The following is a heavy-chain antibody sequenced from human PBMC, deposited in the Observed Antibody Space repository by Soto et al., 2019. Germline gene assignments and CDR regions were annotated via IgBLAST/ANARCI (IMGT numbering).Heavy chain of an antibody. J-gene: IGHJ4*02. Sequence: EVQLLESGGGLVQPGGSLRLSCAASGFTFTDYALSWVRQAPGKGLEWVATISGIGGSTYLADSVKGRLSISRENSKNTVSLLMNSLRAEDTAVYFCARGSSGYISSWYYFDYWGRGTLVTVSS. CDR3: ARGSSGYISSWYYFDY. V-gene: IGHV3-23*01. CDR2: ISGIGGST. D-gene: IGHD6-13*01. CDR1: GFTFTDYA.